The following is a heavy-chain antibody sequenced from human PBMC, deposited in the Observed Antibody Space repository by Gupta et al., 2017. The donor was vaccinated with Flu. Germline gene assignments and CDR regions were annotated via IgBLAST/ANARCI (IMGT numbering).Heavy chain of an antibody. CDR1: GFPFNNFW. Sequence: EVQLVESGGGLVQPGGSLRLYCAASGFPFNNFWMSWVSQAPGKGLEWVANIKQDGSEKYYVDSVKGRFTISRDNAKNSLYLQVNSLRAEDTAVYYCANERRLIYSGYDLRYFDYWGQGTLVTVSS. J-gene: IGHJ4*02. V-gene: IGHV3-7*01. CDR3: ANERRLIYSGYDLRYFDY. CDR2: IKQDGSEK. D-gene: IGHD5-12*01.